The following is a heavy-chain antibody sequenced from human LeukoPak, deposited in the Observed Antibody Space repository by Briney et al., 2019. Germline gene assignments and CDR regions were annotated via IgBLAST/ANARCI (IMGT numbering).Heavy chain of an antibody. CDR1: GLTFSTYG. CDR3: ASGRGRRMDV. V-gene: IGHV3-21*01. D-gene: IGHD1-1*01. CDR2: ITSGSSYT. J-gene: IGHJ6*02. Sequence: GGSLRLSCAASGLTFSTYGMSWVRQAPGKGLEWVSTITSGSSYTNYGDSVKGRFTISRDNAKDSLYLQMNSLRADDTAVYYCASGRGRRMDVWGQGTTVTVSS.